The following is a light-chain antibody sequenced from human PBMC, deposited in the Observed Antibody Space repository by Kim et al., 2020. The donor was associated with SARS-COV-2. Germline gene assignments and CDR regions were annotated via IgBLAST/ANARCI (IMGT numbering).Light chain of an antibody. J-gene: IGLJ2*01. CDR2: ETN. V-gene: IGLV6-57*01. CDR3: QSYDSSIPVV. Sequence: KPVTIACTRSTGSIATNYVQWYQQRPGSSPTIVIFETNQKPSGVPDRFSGSIDTSSNSASLTISGLKTEDEADYYCQSYDSSIPVVFGGGTKLTVL. CDR1: TGSIATNY.